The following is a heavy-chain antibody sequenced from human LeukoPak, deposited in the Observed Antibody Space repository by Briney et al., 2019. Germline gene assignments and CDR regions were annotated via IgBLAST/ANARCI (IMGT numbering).Heavy chain of an antibody. V-gene: IGHV3-23*01. CDR1: GFSFSSYA. CDR3: AKGWPIAGDIKDWFDS. J-gene: IGHJ5*01. D-gene: IGHD6-13*01. Sequence: PGGSLRLSCGASGFSFSSYAMSWVRQAPGKGPEWVPAISATGDSTYYADSVKGRLTISRDNSKSTLDLQMNSLRAEDTAVYYCAKGWPIAGDIKDWFDSWGQGTLVTVSS. CDR2: ISATGDST.